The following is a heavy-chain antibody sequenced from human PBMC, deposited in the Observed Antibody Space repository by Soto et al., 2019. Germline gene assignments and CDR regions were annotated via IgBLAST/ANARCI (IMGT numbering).Heavy chain of an antibody. D-gene: IGHD1-7*01. CDR3: ARGDNWNYAWFDP. Sequence: SETLSLTRAVSGGSISSGGYSWSWIRQPPGKGLEWIGYIYHSGSTYYNPSLKSRVTISVDRSKNQFSLKLSSVTAADTAVYYCARGDNWNYAWFDPWGQGTLVTVSS. J-gene: IGHJ5*02. CDR2: IYHSGST. CDR1: GGSISSGGYS. V-gene: IGHV4-30-2*01.